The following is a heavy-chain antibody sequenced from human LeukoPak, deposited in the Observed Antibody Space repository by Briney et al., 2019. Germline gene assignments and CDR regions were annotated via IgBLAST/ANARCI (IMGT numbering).Heavy chain of an antibody. Sequence: SETLSLTCAVYGGSFSGYYWSWIRQPPGKGLEWIGEINHSGSTNYNPSLKSRVTILVDTSKNQFSLKLSSVTAADTAVYYCARLSTLRAFDIWGQGTMVTVSS. CDR1: GGSFSGYY. CDR2: INHSGST. V-gene: IGHV4-34*01. CDR3: ARLSTLRAFDI. J-gene: IGHJ3*02.